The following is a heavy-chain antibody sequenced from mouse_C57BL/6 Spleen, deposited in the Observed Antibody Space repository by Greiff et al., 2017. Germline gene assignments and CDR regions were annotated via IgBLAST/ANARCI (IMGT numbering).Heavy chain of an antibody. CDR2: IDPSDSYT. CDR1: GYTFTSYW. CDR3: AKGAYYSIHWYFDV. J-gene: IGHJ1*03. D-gene: IGHD2-5*01. V-gene: IGHV1-69*01. Sequence: QVHVKQPGAELVMPGASVKLSRKASGYTFTSYWMHWVKQRPGQGLEWIGEIDPSDSYTNYNQKFKGKSTLTVDKSSSTAYMQLSSLTSEDSAVYYCAKGAYYSIHWYFDVWGTGTTVTVSS.